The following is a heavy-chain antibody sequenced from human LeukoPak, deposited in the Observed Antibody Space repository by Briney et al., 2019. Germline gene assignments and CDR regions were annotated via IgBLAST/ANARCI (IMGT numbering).Heavy chain of an antibody. CDR1: GGSVSSGSYY. V-gene: IGHV4-61*01. CDR2: IYYSGST. J-gene: IGHJ4*02. CDR3: ARSYDFWSGSPGGYFDY. D-gene: IGHD3-3*01. Sequence: PSETLSLTCTVSGGSVSSGSYYWSWIRQPPGKGLEWIGYIYYSGSTNYNPSLKSRVTISVDTSKNQFSLKLSPVTAADTAVYYCARSYDFWSGSPGGYFDYWGQGTLVTVSS.